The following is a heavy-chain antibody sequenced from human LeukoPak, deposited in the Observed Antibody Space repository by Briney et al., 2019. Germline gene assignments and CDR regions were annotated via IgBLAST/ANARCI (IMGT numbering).Heavy chain of an antibody. V-gene: IGHV2-26*01. D-gene: IGHD3-22*01. CDR3: ARAQEGYYDNKGYYTYYFDY. CDR1: GFSLSNGRMG. Sequence: SGPTLVNPTETLTLTCTVSGFSLSNGRMGVSWIRQPPGKALEWLAHIFSNDEKSYSTSLKTRLTISKDTSESQVVLTMTNMDPVDTATYFCARAQEGYYDNKGYYTYYFDYWGQGTLVTVSS. CDR2: IFSNDEK. J-gene: IGHJ4*02.